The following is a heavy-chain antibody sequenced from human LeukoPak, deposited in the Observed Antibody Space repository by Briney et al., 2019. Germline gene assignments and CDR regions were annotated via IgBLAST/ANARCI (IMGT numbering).Heavy chain of an antibody. Sequence: SETLSLTCTVSGGSISSGDYYWSWTRQPPGKGLEWIGYIYYSGSTYYNPSLKSRVTISVDTSKNQFSLKLSSVTAADTAVYYCARDAHWGLGWFDPWGQGTLVTVSS. CDR1: GGSISSGDYY. D-gene: IGHD7-27*01. V-gene: IGHV4-30-4*08. CDR2: IYYSGST. J-gene: IGHJ5*02. CDR3: ARDAHWGLGWFDP.